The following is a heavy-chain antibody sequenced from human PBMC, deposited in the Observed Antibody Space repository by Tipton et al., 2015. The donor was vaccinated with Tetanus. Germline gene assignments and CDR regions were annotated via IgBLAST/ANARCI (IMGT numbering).Heavy chain of an antibody. J-gene: IGHJ3*02. V-gene: IGHV3-74*01. CDR1: GFTFSSYW. Sequence: CAASGFTFSSYWMHWVRQAPGKGLVWVSRINSDGSSTSYADSVKGRFTISRDNAKNTLYLQMNSLRAEDTAVYYCARDLLAGDAFDIWGQGTMVTVSS. D-gene: IGHD2-8*02. CDR2: INSDGSST. CDR3: ARDLLAGDAFDI.